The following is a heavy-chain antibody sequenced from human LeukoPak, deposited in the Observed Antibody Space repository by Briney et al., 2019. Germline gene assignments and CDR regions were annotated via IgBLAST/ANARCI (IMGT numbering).Heavy chain of an antibody. V-gene: IGHV4-39*01. CDR2: IRYSGTT. D-gene: IGHD2-21*02. CDR3: ARRLHYFDY. Sequence: SETLSLTCTVSGGSISSTYDHWDWIRQPPGKGLEWLGSIRYSGTTYCNPSLKGRVTIFVDTSNNQFSLRLRSVTAADTAVYYCARRLHYFDYWGQGSLVTVSS. CDR1: GGSISSTYDH. J-gene: IGHJ4*02.